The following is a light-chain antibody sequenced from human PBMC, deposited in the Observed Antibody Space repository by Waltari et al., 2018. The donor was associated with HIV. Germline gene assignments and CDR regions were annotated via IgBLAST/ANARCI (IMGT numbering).Light chain of an antibody. J-gene: IGLJ1*01. Sequence: QSALTQPASVSGSPGQSITISCTGTDSGIDVFKSVSWFQQHPGKAPKVIIYEVTNRPSGVSIRFSGSRSGNTAYLTISGLQAEDEADYYCTSYKPGTTSYVFGTGTKVTVL. CDR3: TSYKPGTTSYV. CDR2: EVT. CDR1: DSGIDVFKS. V-gene: IGLV2-14*01.